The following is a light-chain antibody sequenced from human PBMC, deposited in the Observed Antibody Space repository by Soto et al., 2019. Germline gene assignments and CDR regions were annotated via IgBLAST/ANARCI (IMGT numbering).Light chain of an antibody. Sequence: DIHMTQSPSTLSASVGDRVTITCRASQSISIWLAWYQQKPGIAPNLLIYKTSSLETGVPSRFSGSGSGTEFTLTISSLQPDDFATYYCQHWHDYSWTFGQGTKVEVK. CDR3: QHWHDYSWT. CDR1: QSISIW. J-gene: IGKJ1*01. V-gene: IGKV1-5*03. CDR2: KTS.